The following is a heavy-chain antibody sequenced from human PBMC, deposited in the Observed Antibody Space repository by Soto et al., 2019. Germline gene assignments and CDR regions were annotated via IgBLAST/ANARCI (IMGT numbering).Heavy chain of an antibody. CDR3: ARGAECRGYCLKKFTWFYP. CDR1: GGSFSTYA. V-gene: IGHV1-69*06. CDR2: IIPIFDSP. D-gene: IGHD2-15*01. Sequence: ASVKVSCKASGGSFSTYAFSWVRQAPGHGLEWMGGIIPIFDSPYYAQNFQGRVTIAADRYTSTVYMELSSLTPADTAVYYCARGAECRGYCLKKFTWFYPWGQGTLVTV. J-gene: IGHJ5*02.